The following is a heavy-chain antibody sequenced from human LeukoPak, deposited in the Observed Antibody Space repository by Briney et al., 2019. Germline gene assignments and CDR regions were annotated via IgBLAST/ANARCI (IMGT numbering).Heavy chain of an antibody. CDR1: ASTFTSYG. CDR2: ISAYDGSR. J-gene: IGHJ4*02. Sequence: ASVKLSCKASASTFTSYGISWGRQPPAQGLEWVGWISAYDGSRNYAQKLEGRVPITTDTSTCPASMELRSLSSDDTAVYYCARDVDPVAGNFDYWGQGTLVTVSS. CDR3: ARDVDPVAGNFDY. V-gene: IGHV1-18*01. D-gene: IGHD6-19*01.